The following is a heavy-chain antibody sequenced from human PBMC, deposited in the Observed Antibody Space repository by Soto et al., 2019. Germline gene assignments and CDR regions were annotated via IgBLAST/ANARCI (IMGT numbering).Heavy chain of an antibody. J-gene: IGHJ6*02. CDR2: IIPIFGTA. CDR3: LGRGARGSHSYHYSGMDV. CDR1: GGTFSSYA. Sequence: QVQLVQSGAEVKKPGSSVKVSCKASGGTFSSYAIRWVRQAPGQGLEWMGGIIPIFGTANYAQKFQGRVTITADEATSTAYRERSSLRSEDTAVYYCLGRGARGSHSYHYSGMDVWGQGTTVTVS. D-gene: IGHD3-10*01. V-gene: IGHV1-69*01.